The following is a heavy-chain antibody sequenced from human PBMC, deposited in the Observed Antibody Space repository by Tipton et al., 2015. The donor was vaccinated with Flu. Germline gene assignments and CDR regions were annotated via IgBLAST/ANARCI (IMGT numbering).Heavy chain of an antibody. CDR1: GFTFSSYA. J-gene: IGHJ3*02. CDR3: AKVIRFLEWLLVPFDAFDI. Sequence: SLRLSCAASGFTFSSYAMSWVRQAPGKGLEWVSAISGSGGSTYYADSVKGRFTISRDNSKNTLYLQMNSLRAEDTAVYYCAKVIRFLEWLLVPFDAFDIWGQGTMVTVSS. D-gene: IGHD3-3*01. CDR2: ISGSGGST. V-gene: IGHV3-23*01.